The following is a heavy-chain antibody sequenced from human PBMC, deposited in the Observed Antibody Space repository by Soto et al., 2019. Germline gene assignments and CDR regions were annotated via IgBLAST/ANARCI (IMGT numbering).Heavy chain of an antibody. CDR3: AREGGWQWLVDLTLDY. D-gene: IGHD6-19*01. V-gene: IGHV3-33*01. CDR2: IWYDGSNK. Sequence: QVQLVESGGGVVQPGRSLRLSCAASGFTFSSYGMHWVRQAPGKGLEWVAVIWYDGSNKYYSDSVKGRFTISRDHSKNTLYLQMSSRRAEDTAVYYCAREGGWQWLVDLTLDYWGQGTLVTVSS. J-gene: IGHJ4*02. CDR1: GFTFSSYG.